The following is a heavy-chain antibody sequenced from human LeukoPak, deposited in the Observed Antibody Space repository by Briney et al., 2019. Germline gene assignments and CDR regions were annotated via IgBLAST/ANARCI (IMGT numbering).Heavy chain of an antibody. CDR2: INPNSGGT. V-gene: IGHV1-2*02. Sequence: ASVKVSCKASGYTFTGYYMHWVRQAPGQGLEWMGWINPNSGGTNYAQKFQGRVHMTRGTSISTAYMELSSLRSEDTAVYYCARDRTPIVVVPAAIPCLSGWGQGTLVTVSS. CDR3: ARDRTPIVVVPAAIPCLSG. J-gene: IGHJ4*02. CDR1: GYTFTGYY. D-gene: IGHD2-2*02.